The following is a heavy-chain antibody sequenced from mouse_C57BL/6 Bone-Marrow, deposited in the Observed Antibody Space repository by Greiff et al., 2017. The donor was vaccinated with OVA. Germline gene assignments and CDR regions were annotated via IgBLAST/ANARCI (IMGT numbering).Heavy chain of an antibody. CDR3: ASKTYYGYPSLAY. J-gene: IGHJ3*01. Sequence: QVQLQQSGAELARPGASVKLSCKASGYTFTSYGISWVKQRTGQGLEWIGEIYPRSGNTYYNEKFKGKATLTADKSSSTAYMELRSLTSEDSAVYFCASKTYYGYPSLAYWGQGTLVTVSA. CDR1: GYTFTSYG. CDR2: IYPRSGNT. V-gene: IGHV1-81*01. D-gene: IGHD2-9*01.